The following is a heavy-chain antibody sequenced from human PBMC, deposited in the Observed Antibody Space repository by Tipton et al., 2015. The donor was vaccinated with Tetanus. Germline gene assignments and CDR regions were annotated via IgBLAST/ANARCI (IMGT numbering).Heavy chain of an antibody. J-gene: IGHJ6*02. D-gene: IGHD2-15*01. CDR1: GFTFDDYA. CDR2: ISWNSGSI. V-gene: IGHV3-9*01. CDR3: AKSRYCSGGSCYSRYYGMDV. Sequence: SLRLSCAASGFTFDDYAMHWVRQAPGKGLEWVSGISWNSGSICYADSVKGRFTISRDNAKNSLYLQMNSLRAEDTALYYCAKSRYCSGGSCYSRYYGMDVWGQGTTVTVSS.